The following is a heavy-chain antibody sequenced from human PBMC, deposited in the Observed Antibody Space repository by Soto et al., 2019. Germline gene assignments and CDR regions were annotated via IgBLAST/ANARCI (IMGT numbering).Heavy chain of an antibody. CDR3: ATYRYSGSPSLYD. V-gene: IGHV5-51*01. CDR1: GYRFTRYW. Sequence: GDSLKISCKGSGYRFTRYWIAWVRQMPGKGLEWMGIIYPGDSDTRYSPSFQGQVTISADKSISTAYLQWSSLKASDTAMYYCATYRYSGSPSLYDWGQGTPVTVSS. J-gene: IGHJ4*02. CDR2: IYPGDSDT. D-gene: IGHD1-26*01.